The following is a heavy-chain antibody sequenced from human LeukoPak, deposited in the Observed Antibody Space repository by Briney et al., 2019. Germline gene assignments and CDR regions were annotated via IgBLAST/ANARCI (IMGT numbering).Heavy chain of an antibody. CDR2: IIPIFGTA. CDR3: ATASGGVVGAVDAFDI. Sequence: SVKVSCKASGGTFISYAISWVRQAPGQGLEWMGGIIPIFGTANYAQEFQGRVTITADESTSTAYMELSSLRSEDTAVYYCATASGGVVGAVDAFDIWGQGTMVTVSS. D-gene: IGHD1-26*01. V-gene: IGHV1-69*13. CDR1: GGTFISYA. J-gene: IGHJ3*02.